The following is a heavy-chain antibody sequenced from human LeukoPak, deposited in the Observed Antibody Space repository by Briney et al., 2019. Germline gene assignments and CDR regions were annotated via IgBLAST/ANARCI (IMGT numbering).Heavy chain of an antibody. D-gene: IGHD2-2*01. V-gene: IGHV4-34*01. CDR1: GGSFSGYY. CDR3: ARVGYCSSTSCRDAFDI. Sequence: PSETLSLTCAVYGGSFSGYYWSWIRQPPGKGLERIGEINHSGSTNYNPSLKSRVTISVDTSKNQFSLKLSSVTAADTAVYYCARVGYCSSTSCRDAFDIWGQGTMVTVSS. CDR2: INHSGST. J-gene: IGHJ3*02.